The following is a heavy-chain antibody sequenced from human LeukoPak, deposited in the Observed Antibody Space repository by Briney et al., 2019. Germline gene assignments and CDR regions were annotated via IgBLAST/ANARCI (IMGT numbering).Heavy chain of an antibody. CDR2: INPSGGST. CDR3: ARDYDIVVVPAANWFDP. CDR1: GYTFTSHG. D-gene: IGHD2-2*01. Sequence: GASVKISCEASGYTFTSHGVSWVRQAPGQGLEWMGIINPSGGSTSYAQKFQGRVTMTRDTSTSTVYMELSSLRSEDTAVYYCARDYDIVVVPAANWFDPWGQGTLVTVSS. V-gene: IGHV1-46*01. J-gene: IGHJ5*02.